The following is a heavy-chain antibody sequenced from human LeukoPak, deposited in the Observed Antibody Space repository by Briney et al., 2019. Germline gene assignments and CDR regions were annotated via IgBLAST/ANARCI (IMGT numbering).Heavy chain of an antibody. D-gene: IGHD1-26*01. V-gene: IGHV4-61*02. CDR3: ARGGGSYHFDS. CDR2: IYTSGGT. Sequence: PSQTLSLTCTVSGGSISSGGYYWSWVRQPAGKGLGWSGRIYTSGGTNYNPSLKSRVTISVDTSKNQFSLKLSSVTAADTAVYYCARGGGSYHFDSWGQGTLVTVSS. CDR1: GGSISSGGYY. J-gene: IGHJ4*02.